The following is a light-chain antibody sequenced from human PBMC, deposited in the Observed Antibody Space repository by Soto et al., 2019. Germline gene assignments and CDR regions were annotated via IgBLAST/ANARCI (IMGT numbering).Light chain of an antibody. CDR3: SSHAGSHVV. V-gene: IGLV2-8*01. Sequence: QSALTQPPSASGSPGQSVTISCTGTSSDVGAYNYVSWYQHHPGKAPKLMIYGVSKRPSGVPDRFSASKSGNTASLTVSGLPAEDEAYYYCSSHAGSHVVFGGGTKVTVL. CDR2: GVS. J-gene: IGLJ2*01. CDR1: SSDVGAYNY.